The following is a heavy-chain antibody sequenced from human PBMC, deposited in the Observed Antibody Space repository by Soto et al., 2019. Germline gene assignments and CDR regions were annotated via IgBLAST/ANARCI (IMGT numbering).Heavy chain of an antibody. J-gene: IGHJ4*02. V-gene: IGHV3-66*01. CDR3: ARDRSGYYDTSSPFDY. CDR2: IYSGGST. Sequence: DVQLVESGGGLVQPGGSLRLSCAASGFTVSSTYMTWVRQAPGKGLEWVSFIYSGGSTYYADSVKGRFTISRDNSKNTLYLRMNSLRAEDTAVYYCARDRSGYYDTSSPFDYWGQGTLVTVSS. CDR1: GFTVSSTY. D-gene: IGHD3-22*01.